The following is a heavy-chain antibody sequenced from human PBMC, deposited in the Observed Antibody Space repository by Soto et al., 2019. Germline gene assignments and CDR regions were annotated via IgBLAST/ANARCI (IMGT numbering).Heavy chain of an antibody. D-gene: IGHD5-18*01. J-gene: IGHJ4*02. CDR1: GYTFTSYG. Sequence: QVQLVQSGAEVKKPGASVKVSCKASGYTFTSYGISRVRQAPGQGLEWMGWISAYNGNTKYAQKLQGRVTMTTDTSTSTAYIELRSLRSDDTAVYYCARDQAMAQFDYWVQGTLVTVSP. CDR3: ARDQAMAQFDY. CDR2: ISAYNGNT. V-gene: IGHV1-18*01.